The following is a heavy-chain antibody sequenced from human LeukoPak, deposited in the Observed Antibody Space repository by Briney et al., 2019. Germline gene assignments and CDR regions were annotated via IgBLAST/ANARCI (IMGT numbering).Heavy chain of an antibody. J-gene: IGHJ4*02. Sequence: GGSLRLSCAASGFTFNKYAMSWVRQAPGKGLEWVSIISGGGGSTYYADSVKGRFTISRDNSKNTLSLQMTSLRVEDTAVYYCAKGPLVATIIYFDSWGQGTLVTVSS. V-gene: IGHV3-23*01. CDR3: AKGPLVATIIYFDS. CDR2: ISGGGGST. CDR1: GFTFNKYA. D-gene: IGHD5-12*01.